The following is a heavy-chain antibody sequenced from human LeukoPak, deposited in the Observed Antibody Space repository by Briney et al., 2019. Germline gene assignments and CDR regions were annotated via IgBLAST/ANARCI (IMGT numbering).Heavy chain of an antibody. CDR1: GFTATTNY. CDR2: IYSSGST. CDR3: AKCYGGNRPLDY. Sequence: PGGSLRLSCAGSGFTATTNYMSWVRQAPGKGLEWVSVIYSSGSTSYADSVKGRFSISRDNSKNTLYLHMNSLRAEYTAVYYCAKCYGGNRPLDYWGQGTLVTVSS. J-gene: IGHJ4*02. D-gene: IGHD4-23*01. V-gene: IGHV3-53*01.